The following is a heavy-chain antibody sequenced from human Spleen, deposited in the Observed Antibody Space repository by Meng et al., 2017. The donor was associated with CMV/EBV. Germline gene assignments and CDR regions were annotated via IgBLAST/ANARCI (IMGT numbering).Heavy chain of an antibody. CDR1: GFTLSTSW. D-gene: IGHD3-10*01. V-gene: IGHV3-74*03. CDR3: ARDGSYNLDY. CDR2: LTSDGRTA. J-gene: IGHJ4*02. Sequence: LRRSCAVSGFTLSTSWLHWVRQVPGKELVWVSRLTSDGRTAYADSVEGRFTISRDDATSTLYLQMNSLRAEDTAVYYCARDGSYNLDYWGQGTLVTVSS.